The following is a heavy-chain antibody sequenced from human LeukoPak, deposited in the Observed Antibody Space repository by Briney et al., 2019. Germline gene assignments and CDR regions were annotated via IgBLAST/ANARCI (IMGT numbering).Heavy chain of an antibody. Sequence: GGSLRLSCAASGFTVSSNYMSWVRQAPGKGLEWVSVIYSGGSTYYADSVKDRFTVSRDNSKSTLFLQMNSLRAEDTAVYYCAREAYDSSGPDAFDIWGQGTMVTVSS. CDR2: IYSGGST. V-gene: IGHV3-66*01. CDR3: AREAYDSSGPDAFDI. J-gene: IGHJ3*02. D-gene: IGHD3-22*01. CDR1: GFTVSSNY.